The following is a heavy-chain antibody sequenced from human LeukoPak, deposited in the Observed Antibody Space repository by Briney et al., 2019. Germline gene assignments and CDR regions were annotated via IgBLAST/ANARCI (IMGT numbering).Heavy chain of an antibody. J-gene: IGHJ4*02. V-gene: IGHV4-34*01. CDR2: INHSGST. CDR1: GGSFSGYY. D-gene: IGHD3-3*01. CDR3: ARGTIQLDY. Sequence: SETLSLTCAVYGGSFSGYYWSWIRQPPGKGLEWIGEINHSGSTNYNPSLKSRVTMSVDTSKNQFSLKLSSVTAADTAVYYCARGTIQLDYWGQGTLVTVSS.